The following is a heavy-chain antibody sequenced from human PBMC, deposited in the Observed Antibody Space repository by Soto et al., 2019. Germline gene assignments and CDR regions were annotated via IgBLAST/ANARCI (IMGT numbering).Heavy chain of an antibody. D-gene: IGHD3-3*01. Sequence: ASVKVSCKASGYTFTSYAMHWVRQAPGQRLEWMGWINAGNGNTNYAQKLQGRVTMTTDTSTSTAYMELRSLRSDDTAVYYCVSRGVAMGGSSDYWGQGTLVTVSS. J-gene: IGHJ4*02. CDR1: GYTFTSYA. CDR3: VSRGVAMGGSSDY. CDR2: INAGNGNT. V-gene: IGHV1-3*01.